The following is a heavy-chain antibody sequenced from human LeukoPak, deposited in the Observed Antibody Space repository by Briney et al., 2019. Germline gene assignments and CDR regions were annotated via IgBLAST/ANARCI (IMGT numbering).Heavy chain of an antibody. V-gene: IGHV3-9*03. CDR2: ISWNSGSI. J-gene: IGHJ4*02. D-gene: IGHD3-16*02. Sequence: LSGGSLRLSCAASGFTFDDYATHWVRQAPGKGLEWVSGISWNSGSIGYADSVKGRFTISRDNAKNSLYLQMNSLRAEDMALYYCATSRDYVWGSYRQSPFDYWGQGTLVTVSS. CDR3: ATSRDYVWGSYRQSPFDY. CDR1: GFTFDDYA.